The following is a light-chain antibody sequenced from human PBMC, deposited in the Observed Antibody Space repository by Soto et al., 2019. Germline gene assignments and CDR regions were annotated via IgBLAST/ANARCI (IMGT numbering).Light chain of an antibody. J-gene: IGKJ1*01. CDR2: GAS. V-gene: IGKV3-15*01. Sequence: VMTQSPLSLPVTPGEPASISCRSSQSVSSSYLAWYQQKPGQAPRLLIYGASTRATGIPVRFSGSASGTEFTLTISSLQSEDFTVYYCQQYNKWPLTFGQGTKVDIK. CDR1: QSVSSSY. CDR3: QQYNKWPLT.